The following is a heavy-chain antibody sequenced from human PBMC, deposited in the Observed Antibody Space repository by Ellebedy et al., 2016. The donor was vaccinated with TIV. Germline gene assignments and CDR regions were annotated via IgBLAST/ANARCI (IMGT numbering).Heavy chain of an antibody. CDR2: IYSGGNT. J-gene: IGHJ4*02. CDR3: ASSPSQGY. CDR1: GFTVSNNY. Sequence: GESLKISCAASGFTVSNNYMSWVRQDPGKGLEWVSVIYSGGNTFYAESVKGRFTISRDSSQNTLYLQMDSLRAEDTAVYYSASSPSQGYWGQGTLVTVSS. V-gene: IGHV3-53*01.